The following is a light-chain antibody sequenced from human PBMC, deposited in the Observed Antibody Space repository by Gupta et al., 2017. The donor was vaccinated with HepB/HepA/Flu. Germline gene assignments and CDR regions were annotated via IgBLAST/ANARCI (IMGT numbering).Light chain of an antibody. CDR3: SAWDSSLSEVV. V-gene: IGLV10-54*04. CDR2: RNN. J-gene: IGLJ2*01. CDR1: SNNVGNQG. Sequence: PXXVSXXLXQTAXFXXTXNSNNVGNQGAAWLQQHQGHPPKLLFYRNNNRPSGISERFSASRAGNTASLTITGLQPEDEADYYCSAWDSSLSEVVFGGGTKLTVL.